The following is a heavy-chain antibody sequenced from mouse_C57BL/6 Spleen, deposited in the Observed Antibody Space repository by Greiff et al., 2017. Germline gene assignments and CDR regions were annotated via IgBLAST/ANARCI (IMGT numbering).Heavy chain of an antibody. V-gene: IGHV5-4*03. CDR1: GFTFSSYA. Sequence: EVNLVESGGGLVKPGGSLKLSCAASGFTFSSYAMSWVRQTPEKRLEWVATISDGGSYTYYPDNVKGRFTISRDNAKNNLYLQMSHLKSEDTAMYYCARGLFGDYEGYFDYWGQGTTLTVSS. J-gene: IGHJ2*01. CDR3: ARGLFGDYEGYFDY. D-gene: IGHD2-13*01. CDR2: ISDGGSYT.